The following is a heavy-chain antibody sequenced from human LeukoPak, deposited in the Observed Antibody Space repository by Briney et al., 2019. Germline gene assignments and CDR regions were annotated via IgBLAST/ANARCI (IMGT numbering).Heavy chain of an antibody. J-gene: IGHJ6*02. CDR1: GFTFSDYN. V-gene: IGHV3-21*06. D-gene: IGHD2-2*01. Sequence: PGGSLRLSCAASGFTFSDYNMNWVRQAPRKGLEWVSSISSSATYIYYADSVKGRFTISRDNAKTSLSLQMNSLRAEDTAVYYCARILVVPAANYYYSYGMDVWGQGTTVTVSS. CDR2: ISSSATYI. CDR3: ARILVVPAANYYYSYGMDV.